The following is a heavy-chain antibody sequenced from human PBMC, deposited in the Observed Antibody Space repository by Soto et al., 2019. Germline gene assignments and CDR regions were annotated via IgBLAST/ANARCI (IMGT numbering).Heavy chain of an antibody. CDR3: ARLFGCSGGSCYDY. J-gene: IGHJ4*02. CDR1: GGSISSGDYY. CDR2: IYYSGST. V-gene: IGHV4-30-4*01. D-gene: IGHD2-15*01. Sequence: SETLSLTCTVSGGSISSGDYYWSWIRQPPGKGLEWIGYIYYSGSTYYNPSLKSRLTMSIDTSKNQFSLRLTSVTAADTAVYYCARLFGCSGGSCYDYWGRGALVTVSS.